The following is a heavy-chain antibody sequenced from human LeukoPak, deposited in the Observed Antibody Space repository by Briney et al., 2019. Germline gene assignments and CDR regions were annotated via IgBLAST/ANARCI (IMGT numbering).Heavy chain of an antibody. CDR3: ARVGCSSTSCYLGYYYMDV. CDR2: IYHSGST. J-gene: IGHJ6*03. Sequence: PSGTLSLTCTVSGGSISSGGYYWSWIRQPPGKGLEWIRYIYHSGSTYYNPSLKSRVTISVDRSKNQFSLKLSSVTAADTAVYYCARVGCSSTSCYLGYYYMDVWGKGTTVTVSS. D-gene: IGHD2-2*01. CDR1: GGSISSGGYY. V-gene: IGHV4-30-2*01.